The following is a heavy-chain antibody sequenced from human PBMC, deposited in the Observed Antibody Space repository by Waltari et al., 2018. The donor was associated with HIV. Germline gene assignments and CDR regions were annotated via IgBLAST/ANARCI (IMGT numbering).Heavy chain of an antibody. Sequence: EVQLLESGGDLVQPGGSLRLSCAASGFTLSSPDMSWVRQVPGKGLEWVSSSGGDGGNTYADSVKGRFTISRDTSKNTLYLQVNSLRAEDTALYYCARSMVRWAFDIWGQGTMVTVSS. CDR1: GFTLSSPD. J-gene: IGHJ3*02. D-gene: IGHD3-10*01. CDR3: ARSMVRWAFDI. CDR2: SGGDGGNT. V-gene: IGHV3-23*01.